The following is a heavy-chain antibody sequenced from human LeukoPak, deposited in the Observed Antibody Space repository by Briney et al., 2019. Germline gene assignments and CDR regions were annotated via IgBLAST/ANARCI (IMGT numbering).Heavy chain of an antibody. J-gene: IGHJ4*02. V-gene: IGHV4-59*01. CDR1: GGSISSYY. Sequence: SETLSLTCTVSGGSISSYYWSWIRQPPGKGLEWIGYIYYSGSTNYNPSLKSRVTISVDTSKNQFSLKLSSVTAADTAVYYCARGPGRGSHDYWGQGTLVTVSS. D-gene: IGHD3-10*01. CDR2: IYYSGST. CDR3: ARGPGRGSHDY.